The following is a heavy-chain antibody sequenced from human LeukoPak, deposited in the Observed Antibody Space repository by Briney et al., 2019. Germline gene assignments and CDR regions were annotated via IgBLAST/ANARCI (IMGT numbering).Heavy chain of an antibody. CDR1: GGSFSGYY. D-gene: IGHD1-26*01. CDR3: ARRRLKLNAFDI. V-gene: IGHV4-34*01. Sequence: SETLSLTCAVYGGSFSGYYWSWIRQPPGKGLEWIGEINHSGSTNYNPSLKSRVTISVDTSKNQFSLELSSVTAADTAVYYCARRRLKLNAFDIWGQGTMVTVSS. J-gene: IGHJ3*02. CDR2: INHSGST.